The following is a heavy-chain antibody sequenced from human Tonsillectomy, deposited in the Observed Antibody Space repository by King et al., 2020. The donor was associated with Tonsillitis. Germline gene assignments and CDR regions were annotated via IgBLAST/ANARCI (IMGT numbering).Heavy chain of an antibody. V-gene: IGHV4-59*01. CDR1: GGSISTYY. J-gene: IGHJ4*02. Sequence: QLQESGPGLVKPSETLSLTCTFSGGSISTYYWSWIRQTPGKGLEWIGYIYYSESTNYNPSLKSRVTISLDTSKNQFSLKLSSVTAADTAVYYCARVAGTYGGFGQLYFDYWGQGTLVTVSS. D-gene: IGHD2-8*01. CDR2: IYYSEST. CDR3: ARVAGTYGGFGQLYFDY.